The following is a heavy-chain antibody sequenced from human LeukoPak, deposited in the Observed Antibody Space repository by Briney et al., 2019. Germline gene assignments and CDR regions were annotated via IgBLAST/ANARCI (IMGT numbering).Heavy chain of an antibody. D-gene: IGHD2-15*01. J-gene: IGHJ4*02. CDR1: GGSFIGFH. CDR3: ARDSLHCNGGRCFHMRVFDY. V-gene: IGHV4-34*01. CDR2: INHSGST. Sequence: SETLSLTCAVYGGSFIGFHWNWIRQAPGKGLEWIGDINHSGSTNYNPSLQSRVTLSVDTSKNQFSLKLNSVTAADTAVYYCARDSLHCNGGRCFHMRVFDYWGQGALVTVSS.